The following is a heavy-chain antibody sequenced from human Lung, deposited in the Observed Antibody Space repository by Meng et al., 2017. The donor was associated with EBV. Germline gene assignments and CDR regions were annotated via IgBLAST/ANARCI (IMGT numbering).Heavy chain of an antibody. J-gene: IGHJ4*02. Sequence: GQLPQWGGGLLKPSESLSLSCAGYGGSFMGYYWSWIRQPPGKGLEWIGEINHSGSTNYNPSLTSRVTISVDTYKTQFSLKLSSVTAADTAVYYCARGRIIGDSSGYSDYWGQGTLVTVSS. CDR3: ARGRIIGDSSGYSDY. V-gene: IGHV4-34*01. D-gene: IGHD3-22*01. CDR1: GGSFMGYY. CDR2: INHSGST.